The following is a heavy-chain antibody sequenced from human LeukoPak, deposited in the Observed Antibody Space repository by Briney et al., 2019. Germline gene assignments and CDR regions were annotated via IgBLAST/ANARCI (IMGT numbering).Heavy chain of an antibody. J-gene: IGHJ5*02. Sequence: PGGSLRLSCEASGFTFGNYWMHWVRQAPGKGLVWVSRINTDGSTRNYADSVKGRFTISRDNAKNTLYLQMNRLTAEDKAVYYCAREFSSPAPWGQGTLVTVSS. V-gene: IGHV3-74*01. CDR2: INTDGSTR. CDR1: GFTFGNYW. CDR3: AREFSSPAP. D-gene: IGHD6-19*01.